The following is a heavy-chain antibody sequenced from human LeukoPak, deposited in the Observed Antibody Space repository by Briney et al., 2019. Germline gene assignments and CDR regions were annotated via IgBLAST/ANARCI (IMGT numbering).Heavy chain of an antibody. CDR2: IYYSGST. CDR1: GGSISSYY. CDR3: ASKAVDDFWSGYYPLRYFDL. V-gene: IGHV4-59*08. Sequence: SETLSLTCTVSGGSISSYYWSWIRQPPGKGPEWIGYIYYSGSTNYNPSLKSRVTISVDTSKNQFSLKLSSVTAADTAVYYCASKAVDDFWSGYYPLRYFDLWGRGTLVTVSS. J-gene: IGHJ2*01. D-gene: IGHD3-3*01.